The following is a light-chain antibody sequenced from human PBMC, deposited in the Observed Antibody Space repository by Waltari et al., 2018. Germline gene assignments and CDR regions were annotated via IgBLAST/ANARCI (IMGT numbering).Light chain of an antibody. V-gene: IGKV3-15*01. CDR1: QSVSSN. Sequence: EIVMTQSPATLSVSPGERATLSCRASQSVSSNLAWYQQKPGQAPRLLIYGASTRATGIPARFSGSGSWTEFTLTISSLQSEDFAVYYCQKYNNWWTFGQGTKVEIK. CDR2: GAS. J-gene: IGKJ1*01. CDR3: QKYNNWWT.